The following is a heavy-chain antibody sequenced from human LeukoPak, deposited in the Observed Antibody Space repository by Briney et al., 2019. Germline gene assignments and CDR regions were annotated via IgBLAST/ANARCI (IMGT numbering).Heavy chain of an antibody. V-gene: IGHV4-39*01. CDR1: GGSVSSSSSY. D-gene: IGHD1-7*01. Sequence: PSETLSLTCTVSGGSVSSSSSYWAWIRQPPGRGLEWIGRVYYSGTTYYNTSLESRVTISEDTSRNRFSLMLSSVTAADTAVYYCVRQNSDYYYYYLDVWGEGTTVIVSS. CDR2: VYYSGTT. J-gene: IGHJ6*03. CDR3: VRQNSDYYYYYLDV.